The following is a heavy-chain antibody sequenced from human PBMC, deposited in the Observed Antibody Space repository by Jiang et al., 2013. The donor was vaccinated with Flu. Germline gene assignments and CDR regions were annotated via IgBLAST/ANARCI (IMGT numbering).Heavy chain of an antibody. CDR2: VFHSGST. V-gene: IGHV4-38-2*02. D-gene: IGHD7-27*01. CDR1: GYSISSGFF. J-gene: IGHJ6*02. CDR3: ARDLNWGGMDV. Sequence: GPGLVKPSETLSLACTVSGYSISSGFFWGWIRQPPGEGLEWIGSVFHSGSTSYNPSLKSRVTISVDTSKNQFSLKLNSVTAADTAVYYCARDLNWGGMDVWGQGTTVTVSS.